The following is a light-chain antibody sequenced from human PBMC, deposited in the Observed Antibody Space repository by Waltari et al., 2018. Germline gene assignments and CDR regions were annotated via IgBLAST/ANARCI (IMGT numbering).Light chain of an antibody. Sequence: QSVLTPPPSVSGDLGQRVTITCTGTSSNLRAGHRVHVYQVCPKPAPKLLTYGNNNRPSGVPDRFSGSKSGTSASLAITGLQAEDEADYYCHSFDSSLSDGVVFGGGTKVTVL. CDR3: HSFDSSLSDGVV. CDR1: SSNLRAGHR. V-gene: IGLV1-40*01. J-gene: IGLJ3*02. CDR2: GNN.